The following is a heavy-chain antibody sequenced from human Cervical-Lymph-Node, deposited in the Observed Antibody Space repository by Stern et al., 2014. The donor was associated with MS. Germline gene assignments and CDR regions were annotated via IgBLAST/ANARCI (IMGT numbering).Heavy chain of an antibody. Sequence: QVQLQQWGAGLVQPSETLSLTCAVYGGAFSGYYWSWVRQPPGRGLEWIGEINQSGSSTSNPSLRSRLTISVDTSKNQISLKLSSVTAADTAVYYCARGGVVATTSVPFAFDIWGQGTVVTVSS. D-gene: IGHD2-21*02. CDR1: GGAFSGYY. CDR2: INQSGSS. V-gene: IGHV4-34*01. J-gene: IGHJ3*02. CDR3: ARGGVVATTSVPFAFDI.